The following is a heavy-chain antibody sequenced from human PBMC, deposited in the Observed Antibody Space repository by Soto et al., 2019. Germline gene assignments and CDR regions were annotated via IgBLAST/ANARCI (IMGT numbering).Heavy chain of an antibody. CDR3: ARDRHYGSGTFNYFDY. CDR1: GYTFTSYA. V-gene: IGHV1-3*01. J-gene: IGHJ4*02. Sequence: ASVKVSCKASGYTFTSYAIHWVRQAPGQRLEWMGWINAGSGYTKFSQNFQGRVTITRDTSATTAYMELSSLRSEDTAVYYCARDRHYGSGTFNYFDYWGQGTLVTVSS. D-gene: IGHD3-10*01. CDR2: INAGSGYT.